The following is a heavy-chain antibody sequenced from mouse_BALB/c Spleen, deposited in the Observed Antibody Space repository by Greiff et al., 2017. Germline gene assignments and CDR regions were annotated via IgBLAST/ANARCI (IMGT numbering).Heavy chain of an antibody. CDR1: GFSLTSYG. J-gene: IGHJ4*01. CDR2: IWRGGST. V-gene: IGHV2-5-1*01. Sequence: QVQLQQSGPSLVQPSQSLSITCTVSGFSLTSYGVHWVRQSPGKGLEWLGVIWRGGSTDYNAAFMSRLSITKDNSKSQVFFKMNSLQADDTAIYYCAKNDNSSYYGNYYAMDYWGQGTSVTVSS. CDR3: AKNDNSSYYGNYYAMDY. D-gene: IGHD2-10*01.